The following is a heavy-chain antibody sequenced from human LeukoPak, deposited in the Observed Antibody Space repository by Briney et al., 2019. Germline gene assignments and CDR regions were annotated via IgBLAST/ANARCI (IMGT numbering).Heavy chain of an antibody. CDR3: ARHRGDFDWLPYYFHY. Sequence: SETLSLTCSVSGGSISSYYWSWVRQPPGKGLEWIGYIYYSGSTNYNPSLKSRVTISVDTSKNQFSLKLSSVTAADTAVYFRARHRGDFDWLPYYFHYWGRGTLVTVSS. J-gene: IGHJ4*02. V-gene: IGHV4-59*08. D-gene: IGHD3-9*01. CDR1: GGSISSYY. CDR2: IYYSGST.